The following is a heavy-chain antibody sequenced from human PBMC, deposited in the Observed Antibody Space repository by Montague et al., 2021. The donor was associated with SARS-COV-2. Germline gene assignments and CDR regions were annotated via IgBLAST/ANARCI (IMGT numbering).Heavy chain of an antibody. D-gene: IGHD3-10*01. CDR2: IYYSGST. V-gene: IGHV4-39*07. Sequence: SETLSLTCTVSGGSISRSSYYWGWVRQPPGKGLEWIGSIYYSGSTYYNPSLKSRVTISVDTSKNQFSLKLSSVTAADTAVYYCVRDLAGYYGSGSYGGMDVWGQGTTVTVSS. J-gene: IGHJ6*02. CDR3: VRDLAGYYGSGSYGGMDV. CDR1: GGSISRSSYY.